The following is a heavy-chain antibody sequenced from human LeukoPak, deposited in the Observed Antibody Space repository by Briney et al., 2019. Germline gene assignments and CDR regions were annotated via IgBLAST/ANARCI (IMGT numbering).Heavy chain of an antibody. D-gene: IGHD2-2*01. CDR2: IYGSGST. J-gene: IGHJ4*02. Sequence: PSETLSLTCTVSGASISSWYWSWIRQPPGKGLEWIGDIYGSGSTNYNPSLKSRVTMSADTSKNQFSLKLSSVTAADTAVYYCARQTALVGYASGLGFNYWGQGTLVTVSS. CDR3: ARQTALVGYASGLGFNY. CDR1: GASISSWY. V-gene: IGHV4-59*01.